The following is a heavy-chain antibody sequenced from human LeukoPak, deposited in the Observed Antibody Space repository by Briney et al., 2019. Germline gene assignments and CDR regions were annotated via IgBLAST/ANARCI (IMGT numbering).Heavy chain of an antibody. Sequence: SETLSLTCAVYGGSFSGYYWSWIRQPPGKGLEWIGSIYYSGSTYYNPSLKSRVTISVDTSKNQFSLKLSSVTAADTAVYYCDGSSSYMDVWGKGTTVTVS. CDR2: IYYSGST. D-gene: IGHD6-13*01. J-gene: IGHJ6*03. CDR1: GGSFSGYY. V-gene: IGHV4-34*01. CDR3: DGSSSYMDV.